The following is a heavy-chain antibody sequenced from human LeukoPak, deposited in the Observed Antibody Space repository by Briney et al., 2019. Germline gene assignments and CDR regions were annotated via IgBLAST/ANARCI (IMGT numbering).Heavy chain of an antibody. CDR3: ARVVDHDYGDYYLDY. V-gene: IGHV3-21*01. Sequence: GGSLRLSCAASGFIFSTYSMNWVRQAPGKGLEWVSSISSSTSYIYYADSVKGRFTISRDNAKNSLYLQMNSLRPEDTAVYYCARVVDHDYGDYYLDYWGQGTLVTVSS. CDR2: ISSSTSYI. J-gene: IGHJ4*02. CDR1: GFIFSTYS. D-gene: IGHD4-17*01.